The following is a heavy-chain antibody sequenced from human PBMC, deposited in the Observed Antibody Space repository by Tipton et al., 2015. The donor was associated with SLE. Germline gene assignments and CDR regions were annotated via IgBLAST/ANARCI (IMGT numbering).Heavy chain of an antibody. CDR3: AKGDDVVVVAATLDI. Sequence: SLRLSCAAASGFTFSSYWMTWVRQAAGKGLEWVANINQDGSTTYYVDSVKGRFTISRDNAKNSLYLQMNSLRAEDTAVYYCAKGDDVVVVAATLDIWGQGTMVTVSS. D-gene: IGHD2-15*01. J-gene: IGHJ3*02. CDR2: INQDGSTT. V-gene: IGHV3-7*03. CDR1: GFTFSSYW.